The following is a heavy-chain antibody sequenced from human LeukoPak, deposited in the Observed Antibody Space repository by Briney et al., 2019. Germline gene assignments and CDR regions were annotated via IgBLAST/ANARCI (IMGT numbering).Heavy chain of an antibody. CDR1: GFTFSSYA. V-gene: IGHV3-23*01. J-gene: IGHJ4*02. CDR2: ISGSGGST. Sequence: GGSLRLSCAASGFTFSSYAMSWVRQAPGKGLEWVSAISGSGGSTYYADSVKGRFTISRDNSKDTLFLQMHSLRAEDTAVYFCARRPARAYSDGWFYFDYWGQGTLVTVSS. D-gene: IGHD6-19*01. CDR3: ARRPARAYSDGWFYFDY.